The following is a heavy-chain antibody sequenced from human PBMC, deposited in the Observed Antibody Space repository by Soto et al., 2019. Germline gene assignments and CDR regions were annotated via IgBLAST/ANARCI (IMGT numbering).Heavy chain of an antibody. CDR1: GGSISSSSYY. D-gene: IGHD3-10*01. CDR2: IYYSGST. J-gene: IGHJ4*02. V-gene: IGHV4-39*02. CDR3: ARDSLLWFGELRGPDY. Sequence: SETLSLTCTVSGGSISSSSYYWGWIRQPPGKGLEWIGSIYYSGSTYYNPSLKSRVTISVDTSKNQFSLKLSSVTAADTAVYYCARDSLLWFGELRGPDYWGQGTLVTVSS.